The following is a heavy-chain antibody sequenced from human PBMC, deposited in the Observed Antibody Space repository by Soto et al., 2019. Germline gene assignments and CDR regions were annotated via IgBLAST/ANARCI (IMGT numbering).Heavy chain of an antibody. CDR3: AAGANLRIGTFDS. D-gene: IGHD2-15*01. CDR1: SGSLSGYY. Sequence: SQTLSLTCTVSSGSLSGYYWSWIRQAPGKGPEWIGYIYHSGSTNYNPSLKSRLTISIDKSKSQFSRRLRSAATAPTAVYHCAAGANLRIGTFDSWRRGILVSVSS. J-gene: IGHJ4*02. V-gene: IGHV4-59*01. CDR2: IYHSGST.